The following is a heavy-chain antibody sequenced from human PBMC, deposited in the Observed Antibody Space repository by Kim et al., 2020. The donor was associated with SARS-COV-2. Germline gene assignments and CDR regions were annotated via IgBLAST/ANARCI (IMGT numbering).Heavy chain of an antibody. J-gene: IGHJ3*02. Sequence: SVKVSCKASGGTFSSYAISWVRQAPGQGLEWMGGIIPIFGTANYAQKFQGRVTITADESTSTAYMELSSLRSEDTAVYYCARGGPHLPITMVEAAIHAFDIWGQGTMVTVSS. CDR2: IIPIFGTA. D-gene: IGHD3-10*01. CDR1: GGTFSSYA. V-gene: IGHV1-69*13. CDR3: ARGGPHLPITMVEAAIHAFDI.